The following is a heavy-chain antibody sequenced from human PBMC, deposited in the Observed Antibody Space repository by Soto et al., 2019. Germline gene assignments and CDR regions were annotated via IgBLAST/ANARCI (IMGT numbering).Heavy chain of an antibody. CDR1: GGSINSYY. CDR2: VHYTGST. CDR3: ARRYGPGFDY. D-gene: IGHD4-17*01. V-gene: IGHV4-59*08. Sequence: SETLSLTCTVSGGSINSYYWTWIRQPPGKGLEWIGYVHYTGSTNYNPSLKSRVTISVDTSKNQFSLKLSSVTAADTAVYYCARRYGPGFDYWGQGTLVTVSS. J-gene: IGHJ4*02.